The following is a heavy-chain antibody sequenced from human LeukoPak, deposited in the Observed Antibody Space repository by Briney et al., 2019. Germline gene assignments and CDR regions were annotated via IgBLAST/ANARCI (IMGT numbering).Heavy chain of an antibody. Sequence: GSLRLSCAASGFTFSSYGMHWIRQAPGKGLEWVAFIRNDGSIIYNADSVKGRFTISRDNSKNTLYLQMNSLRAEDTAVYYCARAVDTAMVRKGYDYWGQGTLVTVSS. CDR3: ARAVDTAMVRKGYDY. CDR2: IRNDGSII. CDR1: GFTFSSYG. D-gene: IGHD5-18*01. J-gene: IGHJ4*02. V-gene: IGHV3-30*02.